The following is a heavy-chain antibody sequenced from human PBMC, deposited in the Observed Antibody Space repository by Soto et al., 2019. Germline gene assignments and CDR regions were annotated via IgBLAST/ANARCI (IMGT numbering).Heavy chain of an antibody. J-gene: IGHJ6*02. Sequence: PGESLKISCKGSGYSFTSYWISWVRQMPGKGLEWMGRIDPSDSYTNYSPSFQGHVTISADKSISTAYLQWSSLKASDTAMYYCASHPKTITMVRGAPRAYGMDVWGQGTTVTVSS. CDR1: GYSFTSYW. V-gene: IGHV5-10-1*01. CDR3: ASHPKTITMVRGAPRAYGMDV. CDR2: IDPSDSYT. D-gene: IGHD3-10*01.